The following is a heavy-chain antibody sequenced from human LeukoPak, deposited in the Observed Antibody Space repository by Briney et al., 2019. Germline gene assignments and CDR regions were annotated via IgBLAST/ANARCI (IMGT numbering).Heavy chain of an antibody. CDR2: INHSGST. V-gene: IGHV4-34*01. Sequence: PSETLSLTCAVYGGSFSGYYWSWIRQPPGKGLESIGEINHSGSTNYNPSLKSRVTISVDTSKNQFSLKLSSVTAADTAAYYCARMLVGATYYFDYWGQGTLVTVSS. CDR1: GGSFSGYY. J-gene: IGHJ4*02. CDR3: ARMLVGATYYFDY. D-gene: IGHD1-26*01.